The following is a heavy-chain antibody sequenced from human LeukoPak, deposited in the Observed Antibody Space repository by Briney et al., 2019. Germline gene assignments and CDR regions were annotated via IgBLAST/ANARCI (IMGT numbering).Heavy chain of an antibody. CDR1: GYTFTSYD. J-gene: IGHJ4*02. D-gene: IGHD3-22*01. CDR3: ARTDDSSGYK. CDR2: MNPNSGNT. V-gene: IGHV1-8*01. Sequence: GASVKVSCKASGYTFTSYDINWVRQATGQGLEWMGWMNPNSGNTGCAQKFQGRVTMTRNTSISTAYMELSSLRSEDTAVYYCARTDDSSGYKWGQGTLVTVSS.